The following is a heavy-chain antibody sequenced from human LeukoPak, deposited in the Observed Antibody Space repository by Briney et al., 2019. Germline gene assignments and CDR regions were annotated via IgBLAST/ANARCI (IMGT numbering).Heavy chain of an antibody. V-gene: IGHV4-59*01. J-gene: IGHJ4*02. CDR2: IYYSGST. D-gene: IGHD3-10*01. Sequence: SETLSLTCAVYGGSFSGYYWSWIRQPPGKGLEWIGYIYYSGSTNYNPSLKSRVTISVVTSKNQFSLKLSSVTAADTAVYYCARVGYSSSGNYYNDRGAFDYWGQGTLVTVSS. CDR3: ARVGYSSSGNYYNDRGAFDY. CDR1: GGSFSGYY.